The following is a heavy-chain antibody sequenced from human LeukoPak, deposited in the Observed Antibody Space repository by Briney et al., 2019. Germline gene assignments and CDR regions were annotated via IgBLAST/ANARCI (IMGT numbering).Heavy chain of an antibody. CDR2: ISTSSSYI. CDR3: VRDSSDFDY. J-gene: IGHJ4*02. D-gene: IGHD2-2*01. Sequence: GGSLRLSCAASGFTVSSQFMNWVRQAPGKGLEWVSSISTSSSYIYYADSVKGRFTISRDNARNSLFLQMNSLRADDTAVYYCVRDSSDFDYWGQGTLVTVSS. CDR1: GFTVSSQF. V-gene: IGHV3-21*01.